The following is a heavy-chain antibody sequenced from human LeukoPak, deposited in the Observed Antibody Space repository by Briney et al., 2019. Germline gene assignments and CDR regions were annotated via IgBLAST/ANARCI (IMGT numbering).Heavy chain of an antibody. D-gene: IGHD4-23*01. J-gene: IGHJ4*02. Sequence: SETLSLTCTVSGYSISSGFYWGWIRQPPGKGLECIGSIYHNGSTYYNPSLKSRVTISVATSKNQFSLNLSSVTAADTAMYYCARAVGTSRNFFDYWGQGTLVTVSS. CDR3: ARAVGTSRNFFDY. V-gene: IGHV4-38-2*02. CDR1: GYSISSGFY. CDR2: IYHNGST.